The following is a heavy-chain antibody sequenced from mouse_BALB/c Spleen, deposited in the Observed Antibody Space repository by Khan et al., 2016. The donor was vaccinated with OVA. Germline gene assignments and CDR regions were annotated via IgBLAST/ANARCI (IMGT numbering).Heavy chain of an antibody. J-gene: IGHJ4*01. CDR1: GFSLTDYG. CDR2: IWGGGTT. Sequence: QVQLKESGPGLVAPSQNLSITCTVSGFSLTDYGVSWIRQPPGMGLEWLGVIWGGGTTYYNSALKSRLSISKDNSKSQVFLKMNSLQTDDTAMYYCAKGVWSHYFALDYWGQGTSVTVSS. CDR3: AKGVWSHYFALDY. V-gene: IGHV2-6-5*01. D-gene: IGHD2-10*02.